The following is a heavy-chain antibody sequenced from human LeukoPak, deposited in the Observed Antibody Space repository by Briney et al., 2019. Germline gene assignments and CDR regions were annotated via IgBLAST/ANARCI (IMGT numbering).Heavy chain of an antibody. J-gene: IGHJ4*02. CDR1: GITLSNYG. CDR2: ISGSGGGT. Sequence: PGGSLRLSCAVSGITLSNYGMSWVRQAPGKGLEWVADISGSGGGTTYADSVKGRSTISRDNAKNTLYLQMNSLRAEDTAVYFCAKRGVVIRVILVGFHKEAYYFDSWGQGALVTVSS. CDR3: AKRGVVIRVILVGFHKEAYYFDS. D-gene: IGHD3-22*01. V-gene: IGHV3-23*01.